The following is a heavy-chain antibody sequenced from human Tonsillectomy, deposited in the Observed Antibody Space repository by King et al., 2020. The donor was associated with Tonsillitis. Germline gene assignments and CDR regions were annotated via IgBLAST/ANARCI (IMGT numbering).Heavy chain of an antibody. Sequence: VQLVESGGGLVQPGGSLRLYCAASGFTFSTYSMPWVRQAPGKGLEWFSGIRYSGGRTFYSDSVKGLFAIPRDNSKYTLFLQMESLRAEDTALYYCARRRCSTTSCYLDDAFDIWGQGTMVTVSS. J-gene: IGHJ3*02. D-gene: IGHD2-2*01. V-gene: IGHV3-23*04. CDR3: ARRRCSTTSCYLDDAFDI. CDR1: GFTFSTYS. CDR2: IRYSGGRT.